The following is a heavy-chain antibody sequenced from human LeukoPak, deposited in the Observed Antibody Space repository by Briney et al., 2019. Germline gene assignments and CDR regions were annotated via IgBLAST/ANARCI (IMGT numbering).Heavy chain of an antibody. CDR1: GGSFSGYY. Sequence: PSETLSLTCAVYGGSFSGYYWSWIRQPPGKGLEWIGEINHSGSTNYNPSLKSRVTISVDTSKNQFSLKLSPVTAADTAVYYCARRQLTGQYYFDYWGQGTLVTVSS. V-gene: IGHV4-34*01. J-gene: IGHJ4*02. CDR3: ARRQLTGQYYFDY. D-gene: IGHD7-27*01. CDR2: INHSGST.